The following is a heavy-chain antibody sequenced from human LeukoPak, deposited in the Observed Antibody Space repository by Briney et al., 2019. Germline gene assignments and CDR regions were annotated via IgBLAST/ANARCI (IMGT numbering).Heavy chain of an antibody. V-gene: IGHV6-1*01. Sequence: SQTLSLTCAISGDSVSSNSAAWDWIRQSPSRGLEWLGRTYYRSKWYNDYAISMKGRITINPDTSKNQFSLQLNSITPEDTAVYYCARDSSAMFDYWGQGTLVAVSS. J-gene: IGHJ4*02. CDR2: TYYRSKWYN. CDR1: GDSVSSNSAA. D-gene: IGHD2-2*01. CDR3: ARDSSAMFDY.